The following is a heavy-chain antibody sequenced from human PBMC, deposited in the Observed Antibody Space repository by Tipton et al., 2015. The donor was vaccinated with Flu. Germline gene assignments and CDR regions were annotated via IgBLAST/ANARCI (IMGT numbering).Heavy chain of an antibody. CDR1: GGSLSGYY. J-gene: IGHJ4*02. Sequence: TLSLTCNVSGGSLSGYYWSWIRQPAGKGLEWIGRIYTSGNTNYSPSPKSRVTMSVDTSKNQFSLKLSSMTAADTAVYYCARGQGNSGWRYFDYWGQGTLVTVSS. D-gene: IGHD6-19*01. CDR3: ARGQGNSGWRYFDY. V-gene: IGHV4-4*07. CDR2: IYTSGNT.